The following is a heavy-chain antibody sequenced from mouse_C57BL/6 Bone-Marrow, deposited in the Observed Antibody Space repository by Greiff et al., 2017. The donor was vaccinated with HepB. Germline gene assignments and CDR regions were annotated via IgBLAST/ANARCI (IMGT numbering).Heavy chain of an antibody. J-gene: IGHJ4*01. D-gene: IGHD1-1*01. V-gene: IGHV1-19*01. CDR2: INPYNGGT. Sequence: EVQLQQSGPVLVKPGASVKMSCKASGYTFTDYYMNWVKQSHGKSLEWIGVINPYNGGTSYNQKFKGKATLTVDKSSSTAYMELNSLTSEDSAVYYCARERGGSKGAMDYWGQGTSVTVSS. CDR1: GYTFTDYY. CDR3: ARERGGSKGAMDY.